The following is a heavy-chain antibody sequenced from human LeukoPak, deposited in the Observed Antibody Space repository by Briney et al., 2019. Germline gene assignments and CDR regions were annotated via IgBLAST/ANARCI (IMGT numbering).Heavy chain of an antibody. Sequence: ASVKVSCKASGYTFTSYGISWARQAPGQGLEWMGWISAYNGNTNYAQKLQGRVTMTTDTSTSTAYMELRSLRSDDTAVYYCARDADIVVVVAATETYNWFDPWGQGTLVTVSS. V-gene: IGHV1-18*01. D-gene: IGHD2-15*01. CDR2: ISAYNGNT. J-gene: IGHJ5*02. CDR3: ARDADIVVVVAATETYNWFDP. CDR1: GYTFTSYG.